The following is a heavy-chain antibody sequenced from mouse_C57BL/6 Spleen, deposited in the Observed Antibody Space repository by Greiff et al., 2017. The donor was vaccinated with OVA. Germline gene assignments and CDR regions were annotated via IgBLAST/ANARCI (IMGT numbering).Heavy chain of an antibody. CDR1: GYTFTDYE. J-gene: IGHJ2*01. V-gene: IGHV1-15*01. CDR2: IDPETGGT. Sequence: VKLQESGAELVRPGASVTLSCKASGYTFTDYEMHWVKQTPVHGLEWIGAIDPETGGTAYNQKFKGKAILTADKSSSTAYMELRSLTSEDSAVYYCTRRENFDYWGQGTTLTVSS. CDR3: TRRENFDY.